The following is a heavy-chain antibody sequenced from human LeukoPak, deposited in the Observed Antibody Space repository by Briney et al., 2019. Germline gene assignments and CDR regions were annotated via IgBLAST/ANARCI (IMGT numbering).Heavy chain of an antibody. CDR2: ISNDGGGT. CDR3: AKGSSGYFADL. CDR1: GFIFNNYG. D-gene: IGHD3-22*01. V-gene: IGHV3-23*01. J-gene: IGHJ5*02. Sequence: GGSLRLPCAASGFIFNNYGLIWVRQAPGKGLEWVSVISNDGGGTQYADFVEGRFTISRDNSKNTLFLQMSSLRAEDTALYYCAKGSSGYFADLWGQGTLVTVSS.